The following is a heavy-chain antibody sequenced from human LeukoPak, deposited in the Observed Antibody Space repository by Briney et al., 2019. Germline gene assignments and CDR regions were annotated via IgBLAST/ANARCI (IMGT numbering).Heavy chain of an antibody. CDR1: GGSISSGDYY. J-gene: IGHJ4*03. CDR3: ARGTDGDQGGYFDY. D-gene: IGHD4-17*01. V-gene: IGHV4-30-4*01. CDR2: IYYSGST. Sequence: SQTLSLTCTVSGGSISSGDYYWSWIRQPPGKGLEWIGYIYYSGSTYYNPSLKSRVTISVDTSKNQFSLKLSSVTAADTAVYYCARGTDGDQGGYFDYWGQGTLVTVSS.